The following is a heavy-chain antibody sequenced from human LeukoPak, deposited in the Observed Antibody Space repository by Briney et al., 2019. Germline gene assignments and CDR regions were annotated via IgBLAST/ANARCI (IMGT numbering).Heavy chain of an antibody. V-gene: IGHV4-34*01. D-gene: IGHD3-22*01. J-gene: IGHJ5*02. Sequence: SETLSLTCAVYGGSFSGYYWSWIRQPPGKGLEWTGEINHSGSTNYNPSLKSRVTISVDTSKNQFSLKLSSVTAADTAVYYCARAFHYYDSSGSKISWFDPWGQGTLVTVSS. CDR2: INHSGST. CDR1: GGSFSGYY. CDR3: ARAFHYYDSSGSKISWFDP.